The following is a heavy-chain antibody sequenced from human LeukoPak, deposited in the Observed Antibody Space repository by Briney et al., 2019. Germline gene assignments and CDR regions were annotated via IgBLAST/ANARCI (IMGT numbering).Heavy chain of an antibody. Sequence: SETLSLTCAVYGGSFSGYYWSWIRQPPGKGLEWIGEINHSGSTNYNPSLKGRVTISVDTSKNQFSLKLSSVTAADTAVYYCASLIAAAGTDWFDPWGQGTLVTVSS. CDR1: GGSFSGYY. D-gene: IGHD6-13*01. CDR2: INHSGST. J-gene: IGHJ5*02. V-gene: IGHV4-34*01. CDR3: ASLIAAAGTDWFDP.